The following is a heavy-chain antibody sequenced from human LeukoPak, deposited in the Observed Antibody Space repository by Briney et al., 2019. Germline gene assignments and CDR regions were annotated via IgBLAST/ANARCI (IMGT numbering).Heavy chain of an antibody. V-gene: IGHV3-30*04. CDR1: GFTFSSYA. CDR3: AREARDYFDY. Sequence: GGSLRLSCAASGFTFSSYAMHWVRQAPGKGLEWVAVISYHGSNQYYADSVKGRFTISRDNSKNTLYLQMNSLRAEDTAVYYCAREARDYFDYWGQGTLVTVSS. J-gene: IGHJ4*02. CDR2: ISYHGSNQ.